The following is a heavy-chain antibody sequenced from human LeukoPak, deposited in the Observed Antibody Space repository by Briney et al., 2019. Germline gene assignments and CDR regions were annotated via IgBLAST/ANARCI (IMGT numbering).Heavy chain of an antibody. CDR3: ARGSDWYDY. CDR1: GYTFTNYT. J-gene: IGHJ4*02. V-gene: IGHV7-4-1*02. CDR2: INTNTGNP. Sequence: ASVNVSCTASGYTFTNYTINWVRQAPGQGLEWMGWINTNTGNPTYAQDFTGRFVFSLDTSVSTAYLQISSLKAEDTAVYYCARGSDWYDYWGQGTLVTVSS. D-gene: IGHD6-19*01.